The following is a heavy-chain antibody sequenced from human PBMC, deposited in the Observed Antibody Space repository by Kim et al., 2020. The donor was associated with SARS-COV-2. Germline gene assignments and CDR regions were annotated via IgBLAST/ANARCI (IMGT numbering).Heavy chain of an antibody. Sequence: SETLSLTCTVSGGSISSSSYYWGWIRQPPGKGLEWIGSIYYSGSTYYNPSLKSRVTISVDTSKNQFSLKLISVTAADTAVYYCAGIVVVTAIRSLDYWGQGTLVTVSS. CDR1: GGSISSSSYY. D-gene: IGHD2-21*02. J-gene: IGHJ4*02. CDR3: AGIVVVTAIRSLDY. V-gene: IGHV4-39*01. CDR2: IYYSGST.